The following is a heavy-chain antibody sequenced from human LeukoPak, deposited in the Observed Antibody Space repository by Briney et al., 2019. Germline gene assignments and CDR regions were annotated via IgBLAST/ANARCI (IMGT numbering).Heavy chain of an antibody. D-gene: IGHD5-18*01. J-gene: IGHJ4*02. Sequence: PSETLSLTCTVSGGSISSSSYYWGWIRQPPGKGLEWIGSIYYSGSTYYNPSLKSRVTISVDTSKNQFSLKLSSVTAADTAVYYCARETSPEYGYVYWGQGTLVTVSS. CDR2: IYYSGST. V-gene: IGHV4-39*07. CDR1: GGSISSSSYY. CDR3: ARETSPEYGYVY.